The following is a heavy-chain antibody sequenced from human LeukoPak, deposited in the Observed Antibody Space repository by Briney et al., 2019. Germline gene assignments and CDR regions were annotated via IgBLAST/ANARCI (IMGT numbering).Heavy chain of an antibody. D-gene: IGHD2-2*01. CDR1: GFTFSSYW. CDR3: AKELPTAIVVVPAPLDY. CDR2: IKQDGSEK. Sequence: GGSLRLSCAASGFTFSSYWMSWVRQAPGKGLEWVANIKQDGSEKYYVDSVKGRFTISRDNAKNSLYLQMNSLRAEDTAVYYCAKELPTAIVVVPAPLDYWGXXTLXTXSS. J-gene: IGHJ4*01. V-gene: IGHV3-7*01.